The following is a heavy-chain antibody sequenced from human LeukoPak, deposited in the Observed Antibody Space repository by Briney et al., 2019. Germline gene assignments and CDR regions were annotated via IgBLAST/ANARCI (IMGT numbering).Heavy chain of an antibody. CDR1: GFTFSSYG. CDR3: ARARGYSYGYVIYYYYYMDV. CDR2: ISYDGSNE. V-gene: IGHV3-30*03. Sequence: GGSLRLSCAASGFTFSSYGMHWVRQAPGKGLEWVAVISYDGSNEYYADSVKGRFTISRDNAKNSLYLQMNSLRAEDTAVYYCARARGYSYGYVIYYYYYMDVWGKGTTVTVSS. J-gene: IGHJ6*03. D-gene: IGHD5-18*01.